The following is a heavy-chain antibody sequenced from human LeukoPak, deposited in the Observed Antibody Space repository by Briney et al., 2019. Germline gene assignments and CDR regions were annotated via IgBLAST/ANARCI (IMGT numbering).Heavy chain of an antibody. D-gene: IGHD6-19*01. CDR2: IKQDGSEK. Sequence: GGSLRLSCAASGFTFSSYWMSWVRQAPGKGLEWVANIKQDGSEKYYVDSVKGRFTISRDNAKNSLYLQMNSLRAEGTAVYYCARDPGDSSGWYDYFDYWGQGTLVTVSS. CDR1: GFTFSSYW. J-gene: IGHJ4*02. V-gene: IGHV3-7*01. CDR3: ARDPGDSSGWYDYFDY.